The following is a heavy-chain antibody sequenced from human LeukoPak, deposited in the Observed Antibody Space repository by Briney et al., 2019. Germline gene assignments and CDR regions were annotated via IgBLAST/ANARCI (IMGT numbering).Heavy chain of an antibody. CDR1: GFAFRNSA. J-gene: IGHJ4*02. D-gene: IGHD3-22*01. CDR2: ISGSGGSI. V-gene: IGHV3-23*01. Sequence: GGSLRLSCAASGFAFRNSAMSWVRQAPGKGLAWVSSISGSGGSIYYADSVKGRFTISRDNFKNILYLQMNSLRAEDTAVYYCAKDRDDSSGFYHDYWGQGTLLTVSS. CDR3: AKDRDDSSGFYHDY.